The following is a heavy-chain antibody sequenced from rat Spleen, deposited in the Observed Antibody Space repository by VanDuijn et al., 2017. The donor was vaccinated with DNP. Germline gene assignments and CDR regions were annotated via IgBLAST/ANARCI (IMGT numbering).Heavy chain of an antibody. CDR3: ARGKLAIAAIWGGMDA. J-gene: IGHJ4*01. D-gene: IGHD1-2*01. V-gene: IGHV3-1*01. CDR2: ISYSGST. CDR1: GYSITSGY. Sequence: EVQLQESGPGLVKPSQSLSLTCSVTGYSITSGYGWNWIRKFPGNKMEWMGYISYSGSTSYNPSLKSRISITRDTSKNQFFLQLNSVTTEDTATYYCARGKLAIAAIWGGMDAWGQGASVTVSS.